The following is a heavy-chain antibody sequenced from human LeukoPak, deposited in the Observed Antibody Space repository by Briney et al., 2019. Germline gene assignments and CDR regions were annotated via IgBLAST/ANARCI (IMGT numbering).Heavy chain of an antibody. J-gene: IGHJ4*02. D-gene: IGHD6-19*01. CDR3: ARQSSGWYYFDY. Sequence: ASVTVSFKASGYTFTGYYIHWVRQAPGQGLEWMGWINPNSGDTNSAQKFQGRVTMTRDTSISTAYMELSRLRSNDTAVYYCARQSSGWYYFDYWGQGTLVTVSS. V-gene: IGHV1-2*02. CDR2: INPNSGDT. CDR1: GYTFTGYY.